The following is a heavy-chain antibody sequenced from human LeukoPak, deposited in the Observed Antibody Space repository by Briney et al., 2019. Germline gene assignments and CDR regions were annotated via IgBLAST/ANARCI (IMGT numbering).Heavy chain of an antibody. Sequence: GGSLTLSCAASGFTLSSYSMNWVRQAPGKGLEWVSSISSSSSYIYYADSVKGRFTISRDNAKNSLYLQMNSLRAEDTAVYYCARDASSSGGYSFDPWGQGTLVTVSS. J-gene: IGHJ5*02. CDR1: GFTLSSYS. V-gene: IGHV3-21*01. D-gene: IGHD5-18*01. CDR3: ARDASSSGGYSFDP. CDR2: ISSSSSYI.